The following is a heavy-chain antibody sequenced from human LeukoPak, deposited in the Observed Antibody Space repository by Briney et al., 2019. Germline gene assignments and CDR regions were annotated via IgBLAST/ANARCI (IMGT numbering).Heavy chain of an antibody. CDR3: ARGSLDTAMLN. D-gene: IGHD5-18*01. V-gene: IGHV4-59*08. CDR1: GGSISSYY. Sequence: SETLSLTCTVSGGSISSYYWSWIRQPPGKGLEWIGYIYYSGSNYYNPSLKSRVTMSVDTSKNQFSLKLSSVTAADTAVYYCARGSLDTAMLNWGQGSLVTVSS. J-gene: IGHJ4*02. CDR2: IYYSGSN.